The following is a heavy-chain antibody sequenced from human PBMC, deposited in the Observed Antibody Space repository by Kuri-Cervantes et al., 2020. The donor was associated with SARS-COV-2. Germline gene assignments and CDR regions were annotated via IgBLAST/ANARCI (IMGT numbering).Heavy chain of an antibody. Sequence: ESLKISCAASGFTFSSYEMNWVRQAPGKGLEWIGSIYYSGSTYYNPSLKSRVTISVDTSKNQFSLKLSSVTAADTAVYYCARVTGSSSWYDSRPNHNWFDPWGQGTLVTVSS. CDR2: IYYSGST. D-gene: IGHD6-13*01. CDR3: ARVTGSSSWYDSRPNHNWFDP. V-gene: IGHV4-39*07. J-gene: IGHJ5*02. CDR1: GFTFSSYE.